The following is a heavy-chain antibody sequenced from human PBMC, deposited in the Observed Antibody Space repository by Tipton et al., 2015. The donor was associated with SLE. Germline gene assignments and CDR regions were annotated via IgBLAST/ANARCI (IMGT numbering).Heavy chain of an antibody. D-gene: IGHD5-24*01. CDR1: GGSISSGGFY. Sequence: LSLTCIVSGGSISSGGFYWSWIRQHPGKGLEWIGNIYYSGSTSYNPSLRSRVTISVDTTNNQFFLKLSSVTAADTAIYYCARELMGTIGYWGQGTLVTVSS. J-gene: IGHJ4*02. CDR3: ARELMGTIGY. V-gene: IGHV4-31*03. CDR2: IYYSGST.